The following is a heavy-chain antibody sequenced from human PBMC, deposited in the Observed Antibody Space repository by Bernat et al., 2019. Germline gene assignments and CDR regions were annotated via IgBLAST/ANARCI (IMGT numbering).Heavy chain of an antibody. CDR2: IKSDGSEK. Sequence: EVQLVESGGGLVQPGGSLRLSCAASGFTFSTFWMTWVRQAPGKGLEWVANIKSDGSEKYYVDSVKGRFTISRDNGRDSLYLHMNSLRDEDTAVYYCARAYYWGQGTLVTVSS. CDR1: GFTFSTFW. V-gene: IGHV3-7*01. D-gene: IGHD3-16*01. J-gene: IGHJ4*02. CDR3: ARAYY.